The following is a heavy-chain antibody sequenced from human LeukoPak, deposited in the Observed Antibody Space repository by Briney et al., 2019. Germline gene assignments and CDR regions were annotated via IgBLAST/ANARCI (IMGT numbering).Heavy chain of an antibody. Sequence: PSETLSLTCTVSGGSISSYYWSWIRQPPGKGLEWIGDIYYSGSTNYNPSLKSRGTISVDTSKNQFSLKLSSVTAADTAVYYCASEGYDILTGYLYNWFDPWGQGTLVTVSS. V-gene: IGHV4-59*01. CDR1: GGSISSYY. D-gene: IGHD3-9*01. CDR2: IYYSGST. J-gene: IGHJ5*02. CDR3: ASEGYDILTGYLYNWFDP.